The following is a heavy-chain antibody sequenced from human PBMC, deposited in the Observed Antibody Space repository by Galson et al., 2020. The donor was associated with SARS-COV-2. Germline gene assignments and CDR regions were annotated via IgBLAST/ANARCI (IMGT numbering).Heavy chain of an antibody. J-gene: IGHJ6*01. D-gene: IGHD6-19*01. Sequence: ASVTVACRAPGYTFTSNYIHWVRQAPGQGLGWMGITNPSGGSTSYAQKFQGRVTMNRDMSTSTIYMEQSSLRSEDTTVYYWASVRGGDSSGWYVGLGYYYGMDVWGQGTKVTVSS. CDR3: ASVRGGDSSGWYVGLGYYYGMDV. CDR1: GYTFTSNY. V-gene: IGHV1-46*01. CDR2: TNPSGGST.